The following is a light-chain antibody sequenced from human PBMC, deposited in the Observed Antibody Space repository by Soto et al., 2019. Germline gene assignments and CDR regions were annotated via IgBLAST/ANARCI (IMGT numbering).Light chain of an antibody. V-gene: IGLV3-21*02. CDR3: QVWDTSNPVI. CDR2: DDG. CDR1: NIEIKS. Sequence: SYELTQPPSVSVAPGQTARITCGGNNIEIKSVHWYQQKPGQAPVLVVYDDGDRTTGIPERFSGSKSGNTATLTTSRVEAGDEADYYCQVWDTSNPVIFGGGTKLPVL. J-gene: IGLJ2*01.